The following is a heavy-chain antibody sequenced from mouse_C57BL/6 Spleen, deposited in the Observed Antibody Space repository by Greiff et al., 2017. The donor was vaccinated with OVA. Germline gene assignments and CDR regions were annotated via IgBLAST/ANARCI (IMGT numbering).Heavy chain of an antibody. Sequence: EVKLVESGGGLVKPGGSLKLSCAASGFTFSTYALSWVRQPPARRLEWVPTISDDGSYTYYQDNVKGRFTISRDNAKKNLYLQMSHLNSEDTAMYYCARGGYCYYYWGQGTTLTVSS. CDR1: GFTFSTYA. V-gene: IGHV5-4*03. J-gene: IGHJ2*01. D-gene: IGHD2-12*01. CDR2: ISDDGSYT. CDR3: ARGGYCYYY.